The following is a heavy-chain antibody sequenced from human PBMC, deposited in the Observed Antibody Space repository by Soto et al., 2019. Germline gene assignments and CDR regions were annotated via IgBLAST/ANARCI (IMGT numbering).Heavy chain of an antibody. CDR1: GYSFTSYW. D-gene: IGHD3-10*01. V-gene: IGHV5-10-1*01. Sequence: GESLKISSKGYGYSFTSYWISWVRQMPGKGLEWMGRIDPSDSYTNYSPSFQSHVTISADKSISTAYLQWSSLKASDTAMYYCARHRHSYGYYGSGSYYNYYYCYGMDVWGQGATVTVSS. CDR2: IDPSDSYT. J-gene: IGHJ6*02. CDR3: ARHRHSYGYYGSGSYYNYYYCYGMDV.